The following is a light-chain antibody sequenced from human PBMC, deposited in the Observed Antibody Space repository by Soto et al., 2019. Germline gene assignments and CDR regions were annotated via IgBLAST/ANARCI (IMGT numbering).Light chain of an antibody. V-gene: IGLV2-14*01. CDR3: SSYTSSSTLDVV. J-gene: IGLJ2*01. CDR1: SSDVGGYNY. Sequence: QSALTQPASVSGSPGQSITISCTGTSSDVGGYNYVSWYQQHPGKAPKLMIYDVSNRPSGVSNRFSGSKSGNTASLTISGLQAEEEDDYYCSSYTSSSTLDVVFGGGTKLTVL. CDR2: DVS.